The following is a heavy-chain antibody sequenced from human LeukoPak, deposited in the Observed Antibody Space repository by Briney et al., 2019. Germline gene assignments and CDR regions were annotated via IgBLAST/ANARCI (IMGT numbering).Heavy chain of an antibody. V-gene: IGHV4-59*12. CDR1: GGSISSYY. Sequence: SETLSLTCTVSGGSISSYYWSRIRQPPGKGLEWIGYIYYSGSTNYNPSLKSRVTISVDTSKNQFSLKLSSVTAADTAVYYCAGDHNSNYGYYYYMDVWGKGTTVTVSS. CDR2: IYYSGST. J-gene: IGHJ6*03. CDR3: AGDHNSNYGYYYYMDV. D-gene: IGHD4-11*01.